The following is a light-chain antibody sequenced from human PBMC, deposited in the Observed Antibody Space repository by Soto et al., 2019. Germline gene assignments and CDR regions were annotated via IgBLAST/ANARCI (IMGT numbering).Light chain of an antibody. CDR2: DVR. CDR3: QMWDDDDHHWV. J-gene: IGLJ2*01. CDR1: NVRSDG. Sequence: SYELSQTASGSVAPGQTSRVTCGGSNVRSDGIHWYQQKPGQAPDLVVYDVRDRPSGIPERFSGSKSGRTATLIISSVEAGHAADYYCQMWDDDDHHWVFGGGTQLTVL. V-gene: IGLV3-21*02.